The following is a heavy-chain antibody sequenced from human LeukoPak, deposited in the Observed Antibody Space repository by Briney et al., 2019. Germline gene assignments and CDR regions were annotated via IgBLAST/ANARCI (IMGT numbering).Heavy chain of an antibody. CDR3: AGTDLDWFDP. CDR2: IYHSGST. D-gene: IGHD3-10*01. Sequence: RSSETLSLTCTVSGGSISSGGYYWSWIRQPPGKGLEWIGYIYHSGSTYYNPSLKSRVTISVDRSKNQFSLKLSSVTAADTAVYYCAGTDLDWFDPWGQGTLVTVSS. J-gene: IGHJ5*02. V-gene: IGHV4-30-2*01. CDR1: GGSISSGGYY.